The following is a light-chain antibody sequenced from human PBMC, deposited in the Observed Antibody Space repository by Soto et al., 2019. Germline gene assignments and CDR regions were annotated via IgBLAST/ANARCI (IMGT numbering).Light chain of an antibody. Sequence: QPVLTQSSSASASLGASVKLTCTLSSGHSSYAIAWHQQQPEKGPRYLMKLNSDGSHSKGDGIPDRFSGSSSGAERYLTISSLQSEDEGDYYCQTWGTGIVVFGGGTKVTVL. V-gene: IGLV4-69*01. CDR2: LNSDGSH. CDR3: QTWGTGIVV. CDR1: SGHSSYA. J-gene: IGLJ2*01.